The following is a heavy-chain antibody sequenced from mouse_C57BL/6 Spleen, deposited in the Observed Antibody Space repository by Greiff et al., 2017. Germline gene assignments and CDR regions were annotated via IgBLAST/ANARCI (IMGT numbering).Heavy chain of an antibody. D-gene: IGHD1-1*01. Sequence: QVQLQQSGSELRSPGSSVKLSCKDFDSEVFPIAYMSWVRQKPGHGFEWIGGILPSIGRTIYGEKFEDKATLDADTLSNTAYLELNSLTSEDSAIYYCARPWYYGSSYEWYFDVWGTGTTVTVSS. CDR1: DSEVFPIAY. CDR3: ARPWYYGSSYEWYFDV. V-gene: IGHV15-2*01. J-gene: IGHJ1*03. CDR2: ILPSIGRT.